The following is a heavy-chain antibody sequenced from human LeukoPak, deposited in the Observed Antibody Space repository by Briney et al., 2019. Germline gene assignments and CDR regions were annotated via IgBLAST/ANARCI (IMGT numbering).Heavy chain of an antibody. V-gene: IGHV3-21*01. Sequence: GGSLRLSCAASGFIFSNYGMNWVRQAPGKGLEWVAAISASGSATSYADSVRGRFTISRDNAKNSLYLQMNSLRAEDTAIYYCARDKGVVGTLAPWGQGTLVTVSS. CDR1: GFIFSNYG. CDR3: ARDKGVVGTLAP. CDR2: ISASGSAT. J-gene: IGHJ5*02. D-gene: IGHD2-21*01.